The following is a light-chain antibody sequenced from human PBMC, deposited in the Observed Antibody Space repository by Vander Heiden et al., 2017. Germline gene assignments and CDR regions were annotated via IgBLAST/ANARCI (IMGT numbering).Light chain of an antibody. CDR2: DVD. V-gene: IGLV2-11*01. CDR3: CSYAGTNTPYV. CDR1: RSDVGRYNF. Sequence: QSALPQPRSVSGSPGQSVTMSCTGTRSDVGRYNFVSWYQQHPGKAPKLIIYDVDKRPSGVPDRFFASKSGNTASLTISGLQAEDEADFYCCSYAGTNTPYVFGTGTTVTVL. J-gene: IGLJ1*01.